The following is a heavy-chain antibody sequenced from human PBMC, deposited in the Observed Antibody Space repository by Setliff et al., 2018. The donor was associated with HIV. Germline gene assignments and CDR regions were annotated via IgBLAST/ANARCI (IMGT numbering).Heavy chain of an antibody. Sequence: ASVKVSCKASGYGFTSYYMHWVRQAPGQGLEWMGIINPSGGSTSYAQKFQGRVTMTRDTSTSTAYMELSSLRSEDTAVYYCARDYYYYGSGSFGLDYWGQGTPVTVSS. CDR2: INPSGGST. CDR1: GYGFTSYY. D-gene: IGHD3-10*01. J-gene: IGHJ4*02. V-gene: IGHV1-46*01. CDR3: ARDYYYYGSGSFGLDY.